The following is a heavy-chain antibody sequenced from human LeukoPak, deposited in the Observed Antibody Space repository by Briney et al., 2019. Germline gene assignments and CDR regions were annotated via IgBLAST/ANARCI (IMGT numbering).Heavy chain of an antibody. Sequence: GGSLRLSCEASGFTFSNYAMSWVRQGPGKGLEWVSAISGSGGSTYYADSVKGRFTISRDNSKNTLYLQMNSLRAEDTAVYYCAKDKAVHDAFDIWGQGTMVTVSS. CDR1: GFTFSNYA. J-gene: IGHJ3*02. D-gene: IGHD6-19*01. CDR3: AKDKAVHDAFDI. V-gene: IGHV3-23*01. CDR2: ISGSGGST.